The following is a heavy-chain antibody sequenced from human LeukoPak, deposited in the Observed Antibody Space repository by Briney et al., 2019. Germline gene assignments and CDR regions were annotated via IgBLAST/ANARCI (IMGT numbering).Heavy chain of an antibody. CDR1: GGSISSYY. V-gene: IGHV4-4*07. CDR2: IYTSGST. Sequence: SETLSLTCTVSGGSISSYYWSWIRQPAGKGLEWIGRIYTSGSTNYNPSLKSRVTMSVDTSKNQFSLKLSSVTAADTAVYYCARDFEYGSGNYYPYGMDVWGQGTTVTVSS. CDR3: ARDFEYGSGNYYPYGMDV. D-gene: IGHD3-10*01. J-gene: IGHJ6*02.